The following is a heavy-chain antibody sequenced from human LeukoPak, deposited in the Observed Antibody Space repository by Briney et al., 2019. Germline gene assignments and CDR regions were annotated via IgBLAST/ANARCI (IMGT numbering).Heavy chain of an antibody. Sequence: SQTLSLTCTVSGGSISSYYWSWIRQPPGKGLEWIGYIYYSGSTNYNPSLKSRVTISVDTSKNQFSLKLSSVTAADTAVYYCARSIRFLDNHPDYWGQGTLVTVSS. CDR2: IYYSGST. V-gene: IGHV4-59*01. J-gene: IGHJ4*02. CDR3: ARSIRFLDNHPDY. CDR1: GGSISSYY. D-gene: IGHD3/OR15-3a*01.